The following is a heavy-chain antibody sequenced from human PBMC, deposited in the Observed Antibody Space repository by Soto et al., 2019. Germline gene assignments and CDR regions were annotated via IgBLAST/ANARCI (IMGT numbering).Heavy chain of an antibody. Sequence: PSETLSLTCTVSGGSVSSGSYYWSWIRQPPGKGLEWIGYIYYSGSTNYNPSLKSRVTISVDTSKNQFSLKLSSVTAADTAVYYCARDGYSVFDYWGQGTLVTVSS. CDR1: GGSVSSGSYY. CDR3: ARDGYSVFDY. CDR2: IYYSGST. D-gene: IGHD5-18*01. J-gene: IGHJ4*02. V-gene: IGHV4-61*01.